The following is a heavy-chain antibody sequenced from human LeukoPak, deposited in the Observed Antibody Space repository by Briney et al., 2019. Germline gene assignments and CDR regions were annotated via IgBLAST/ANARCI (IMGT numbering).Heavy chain of an antibody. Sequence: GASVKVSCKASGYTFTGYYMHWVRQAPGQGLEWMGWINPNSGGTNYAQKFQGWVTMTRDTSISTAYMELSRLRSGDTAVYYCARFGRYCSGGSCYSRRYYFDYWGQGTLVTVSS. CDR3: ARFGRYCSGGSCYSRRYYFDY. CDR1: GYTFTGYY. D-gene: IGHD2-15*01. J-gene: IGHJ4*02. CDR2: INPNSGGT. V-gene: IGHV1-2*04.